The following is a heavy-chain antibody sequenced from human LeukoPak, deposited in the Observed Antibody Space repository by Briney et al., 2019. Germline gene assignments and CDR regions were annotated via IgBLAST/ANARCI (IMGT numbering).Heavy chain of an antibody. CDR2: ISANNNM. CDR3: AREDCSEVRCYGAPDA. CDR1: GFTFNCCA. J-gene: IGHJ5*02. D-gene: IGHD2-15*01. Sequence: GGSLRLSCVASGFTFNCCAMTWVRQAPGKGLEWVSSISANNNMYYADSVKGRFTISRDDAKNSLSLQMNSLRGEDTAIYYCAREDCSEVRCYGAPDAWGQGTRVTVSS. V-gene: IGHV3-21*06.